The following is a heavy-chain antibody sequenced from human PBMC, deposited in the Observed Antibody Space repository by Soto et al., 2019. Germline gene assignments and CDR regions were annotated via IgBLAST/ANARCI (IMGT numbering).Heavy chain of an antibody. V-gene: IGHV1-69*01. Sequence: QVQLVQSGAEVKKPGSSVKVSCKASGGTFSSYAISWVRQAPGQGLEWMGGIIPIFGTASYAQKFQGRVTITADESTSTAYMELSSLRSEDTAVYYCARDPATVVTEWASGTGLAQERFDYWGQGTLVTVSS. CDR2: IIPIFGTA. CDR3: ARDPATVVTEWASGTGLAQERFDY. J-gene: IGHJ4*02. D-gene: IGHD4-17*01. CDR1: GGTFSSYA.